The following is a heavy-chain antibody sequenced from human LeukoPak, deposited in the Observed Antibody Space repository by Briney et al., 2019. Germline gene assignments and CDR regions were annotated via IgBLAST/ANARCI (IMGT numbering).Heavy chain of an antibody. V-gene: IGHV1-69*04. CDR1: GGTFSSYA. CDR3: AHEFPCGGDCCGYSYYYGMDV. J-gene: IGHJ6*02. CDR2: IIPIFGIA. D-gene: IGHD2-21*02. Sequence: GASVKVSCKASGGTFSSYAISWVRQAPGQGLEWMGRIIPIFGIANYAQKFQGRVTITADKSTSTAYMELSSLRSEDTAVYYCAHEFPCGGDCCGYSYYYGMDVWGQGTTVTVSS.